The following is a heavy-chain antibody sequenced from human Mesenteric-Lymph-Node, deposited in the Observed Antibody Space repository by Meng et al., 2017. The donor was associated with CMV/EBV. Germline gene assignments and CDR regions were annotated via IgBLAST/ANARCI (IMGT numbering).Heavy chain of an antibody. CDR3: ARGGAKDIVVVPAAIRGSYYYYGMDV. Sequence: ASVKVSCKASGYTFTTYGITWVRQAPGQGLEWMGWISGYSGNTNYAQNFQGRVTMTTDTSTSTAYMELRSLRSDDTAVYYCARGGAKDIVVVPAAIRGSYYYYGMDVWGQGTTVTVSS. V-gene: IGHV1-18*01. CDR1: GYTFTTYG. D-gene: IGHD2-2*02. J-gene: IGHJ6*02. CDR2: ISGYSGNT.